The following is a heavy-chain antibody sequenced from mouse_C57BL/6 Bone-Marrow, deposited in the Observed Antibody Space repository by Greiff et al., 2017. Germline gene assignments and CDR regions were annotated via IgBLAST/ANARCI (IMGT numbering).Heavy chain of an antibody. Sequence: VQLQQPGAELVMPGASVKLSCKASGYTFTSYWMHWVKQRPGQGLEWIGEIDPSDSYTNYNQKFKGKSTSTVDKSSSTAYMQLSSLTSEDSAVYYCARGNYYGSSYDYWYFDVWGTGTTVTVSS. J-gene: IGHJ1*03. CDR3: ARGNYYGSSYDYWYFDV. V-gene: IGHV1-69*01. CDR1: GYTFTSYW. CDR2: IDPSDSYT. D-gene: IGHD1-1*01.